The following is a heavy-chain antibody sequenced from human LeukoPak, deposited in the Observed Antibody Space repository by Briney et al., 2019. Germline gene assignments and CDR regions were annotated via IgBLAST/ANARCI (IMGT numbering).Heavy chain of an antibody. Sequence: SETLSLTCTVSGGSISSYHWSWIRQPPGKGLEWIGYIYYSGSTNHNPSLKSRVTISVDTSKSQFSLKLSSVTAADTAVYYCARAYYYGSGSYAFDIWGQGTMVTVSS. CDR3: ARAYYYGSGSYAFDI. V-gene: IGHV4-59*01. D-gene: IGHD3-10*01. J-gene: IGHJ3*02. CDR2: IYYSGST. CDR1: GGSISSYH.